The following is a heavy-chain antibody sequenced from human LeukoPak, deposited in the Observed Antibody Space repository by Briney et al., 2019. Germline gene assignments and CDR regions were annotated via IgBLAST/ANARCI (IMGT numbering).Heavy chain of an antibody. CDR3: ARVGYYDSSSYYYFDY. D-gene: IGHD3-22*01. CDR2: ISAYNGNT. CDR1: GYAFTSYG. V-gene: IGHV1-18*01. J-gene: IGHJ4*02. Sequence: ASVKVSCKASGYAFTSYGISWVRQAPGQGLEWMGWISAYNGNTNYAQKLQGRVTMTTDTSTSTAYMELRSLRSDDTAVYYCARVGYYDSSSYYYFDYWGQGTLVTVSS.